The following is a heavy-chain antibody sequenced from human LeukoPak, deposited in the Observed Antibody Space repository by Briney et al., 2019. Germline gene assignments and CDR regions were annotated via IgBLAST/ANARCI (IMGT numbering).Heavy chain of an antibody. V-gene: IGHV1-2*02. J-gene: IGHJ4*02. CDR2: INPNSGET. Sequence: VASVKVSCKTPGYTFTDYYIHWVRQAPGQGLEWMGWINPNSGETNSAQKFQGRVTMTGDTSISTAYMELRRVTSDDTAVYYCARDRDYSNTERGFDYWGQGTLVTVSS. CDR1: GYTFTDYY. CDR3: ARDRDYSNTERGFDY. D-gene: IGHD4-11*01.